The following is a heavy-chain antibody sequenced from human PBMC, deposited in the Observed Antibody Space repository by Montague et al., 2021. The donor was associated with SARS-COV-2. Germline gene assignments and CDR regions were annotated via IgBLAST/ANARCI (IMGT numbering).Heavy chain of an antibody. V-gene: IGHV4-59*12. Sequence: SETLSLTCTVSGGSISSYYWSWIRQPPGKGLEWIGSIYYSGSTYYNPSLKSRVTISVDTSKNQFSLKLSSVTAADTAVYYCARVGRQQLVRLSGMDVCGQGTTVTVSS. J-gene: IGHJ6*02. CDR3: ARVGRQQLVRLSGMDV. CDR1: GGSISSYY. D-gene: IGHD6-13*01. CDR2: IYYSGST.